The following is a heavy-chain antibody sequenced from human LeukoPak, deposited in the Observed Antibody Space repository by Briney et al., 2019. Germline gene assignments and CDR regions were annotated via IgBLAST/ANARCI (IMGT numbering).Heavy chain of an antibody. CDR1: GGSFSGYY. D-gene: IGHD5-12*01. J-gene: IGHJ4*02. Sequence: PSETLSLTCAVYGGSFSGYYWSWIRQPPGKGLEWIGEINHSGSTNYNPSLKSRVTISVDTSKNQFSLKLSSVTAADTAVYYCARGFFRVATRFDDWGQGTLVTVSS. V-gene: IGHV4-34*01. CDR3: ARGFFRVATRFDD. CDR2: INHSGST.